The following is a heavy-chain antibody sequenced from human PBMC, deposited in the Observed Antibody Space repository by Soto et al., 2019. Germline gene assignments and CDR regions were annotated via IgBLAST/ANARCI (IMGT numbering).Heavy chain of an antibody. CDR3: ARWDYLGTLIFDY. CDR2: IYYSGST. J-gene: IGHJ4*02. Sequence: SETLSLTCTVSGGSVSSGSYYWSWIRQPPGKGLEWIGYIYYSGSTNYNPSLKSRVTISVDTSKNQFSLKLSSVTAADTAVYYCARWDYLGTLIFDYWGQGTLVTVSS. CDR1: GGSVSSGSYY. V-gene: IGHV4-61*01. D-gene: IGHD1-7*01.